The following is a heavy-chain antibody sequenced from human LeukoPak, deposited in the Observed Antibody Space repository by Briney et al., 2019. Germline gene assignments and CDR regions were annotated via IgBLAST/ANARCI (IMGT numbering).Heavy chain of an antibody. D-gene: IGHD6-19*01. CDR1: GFSFDDYD. CDR2: ISWNSDII. V-gene: IGHV3-9*01. CDR3: AKDCGFSAYSTGWSPNCYGMGV. J-gene: IGHJ6*02. Sequence: PGRSLRLSCAASGFSFDDYDMHWVRQAPGKGLEWVSGISWNSDIIAYADSVKGRFTISRDNANDSLYLQMKSLRAEDTALYYCAKDCGFSAYSTGWSPNCYGMGVWGQGTTVTVSS.